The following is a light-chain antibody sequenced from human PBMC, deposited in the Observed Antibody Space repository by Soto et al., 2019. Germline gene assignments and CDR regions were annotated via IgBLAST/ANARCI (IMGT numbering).Light chain of an antibody. CDR2: KAS. Sequence: DIQMTQSPSTLSESVGDRVTITCRASQSIRSWLAWYQQKPGKAPKLLIRKASSLESGVPSRLSGSGSGTDFTLTISSLQPDDFATYYCQQYNGYPYTFGQGTKLEIK. J-gene: IGKJ2*01. CDR1: QSIRSW. CDR3: QQYNGYPYT. V-gene: IGKV1-5*03.